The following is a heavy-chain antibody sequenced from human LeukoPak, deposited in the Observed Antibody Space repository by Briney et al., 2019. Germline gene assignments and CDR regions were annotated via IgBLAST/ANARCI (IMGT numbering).Heavy chain of an antibody. J-gene: IGHJ4*02. CDR3: AKAWAAAGTFAS. D-gene: IGHD6-13*01. CDR1: GFTFSNFG. CDR2: IWYDGSQK. V-gene: IGHV3-33*06. Sequence: PGGSLRLSCAASGFTFSNFGMHWVRQAPGKGLEWVAIIWYDGSQKYYADSVKGRFTISRDTSKNTLYLQMKSLRAEDTAVYYCAKAWAAAGTFASWGQGTLVTVSS.